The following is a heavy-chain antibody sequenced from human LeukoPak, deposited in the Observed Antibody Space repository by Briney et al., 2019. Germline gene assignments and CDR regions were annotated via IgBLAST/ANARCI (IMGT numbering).Heavy chain of an antibody. CDR3: ARVQTLYCSGGSCYQNWFDP. D-gene: IGHD2-15*01. J-gene: IGHJ5*02. CDR1: GGSISSGDYY. V-gene: IGHV4-30-4*01. CDR2: IYYSGST. Sequence: SETLSLTCTVYGGSISSGDYYWSWIRQPPGKGLEWIGYIYYSGSTYYNPSLKIRVTISVDTSKNQFSLKLSSVTAADTAVYYCARVQTLYCSGGSCYQNWFDPWGQGTLVTVSS.